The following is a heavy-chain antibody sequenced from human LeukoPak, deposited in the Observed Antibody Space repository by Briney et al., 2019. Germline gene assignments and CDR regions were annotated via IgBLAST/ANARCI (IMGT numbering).Heavy chain of an antibody. V-gene: IGHV3-23*01. CDR1: GFTFSSYG. J-gene: IGHJ6*03. D-gene: IGHD2-2*01. CDR3: AKERKTYCSSTSCYYYYYMDV. CDR2: ISGSGGST. Sequence: GGSLRLSCAASGFTFSSYGMSWVRQAPGKGLEWVSAISGSGGSTYYADSVKGRFTISRDNSKNTLYLQMNSLRAEDTAVYYCAKERKTYCSSTSCYYYYYMDVWGKGTTVTISS.